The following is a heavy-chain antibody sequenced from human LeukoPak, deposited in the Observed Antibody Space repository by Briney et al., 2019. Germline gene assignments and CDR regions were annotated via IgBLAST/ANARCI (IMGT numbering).Heavy chain of an antibody. J-gene: IGHJ4*02. Sequence: GGSLRLSCAASGFTFSSYGMHWVRQAPGKGLEWVAFIRYDGSNKYYADSVKGRFTISRDNAKNTLYLQMNSLRAEDTAVYYCARDLNWNFDYWGQGTLVTVSS. D-gene: IGHD1-1*01. CDR2: IRYDGSNK. V-gene: IGHV3-30*02. CDR3: ARDLNWNFDY. CDR1: GFTFSSYG.